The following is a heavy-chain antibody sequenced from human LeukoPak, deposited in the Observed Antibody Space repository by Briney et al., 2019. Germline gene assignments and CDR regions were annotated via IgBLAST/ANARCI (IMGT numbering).Heavy chain of an antibody. CDR3: ARLRTTVTTRWFDP. J-gene: IGHJ5*02. D-gene: IGHD4-17*01. CDR1: GGSISSYY. V-gene: IGHV4-59*08. Sequence: SETLSLTCTVSGGSISSYYWSWIRQPPGKGLEWIGYIYYSGSTNYNPSLKSRVTISVDTSKNQFSLKLSSLTAADTAVYYCARLRTTVTTRWFDPWGQGTLVTVSS. CDR2: IYYSGST.